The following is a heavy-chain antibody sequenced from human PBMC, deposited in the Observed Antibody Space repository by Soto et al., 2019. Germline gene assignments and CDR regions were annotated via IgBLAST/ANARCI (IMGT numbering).Heavy chain of an antibody. D-gene: IGHD6-19*01. CDR1: GFTFGEYA. CDR2: IRSKAYGGTT. V-gene: IGHV3-49*03. Sequence: PGGSLRLSCTASGFTFGEYAMSWFRQAPGKGLEWVGFIRSKAYGGTTEYAASVKGRFTISRDDSKSIAYLQMSSLKTEDTAVYYCTRVAVAAPRYYYYGMDVWGQGTTVTVSS. CDR3: TRVAVAAPRYYYYGMDV. J-gene: IGHJ6*02.